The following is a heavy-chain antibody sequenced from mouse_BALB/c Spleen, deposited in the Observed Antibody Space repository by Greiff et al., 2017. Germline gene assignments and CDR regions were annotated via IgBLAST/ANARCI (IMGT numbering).Heavy chain of an antibody. J-gene: IGHJ4*01. Sequence: EVQLQQSGPELVKPGASVKMSCKASGYTFTSYVMHWVKQKPGQGLEWIGYINPYNDGTKYNEKFKGKATLTSDKSSSTAYMELSSLTSEDSAVYYCGYDYDAVGYAMDYWGQGTSVTVSS. V-gene: IGHV1-14*01. D-gene: IGHD2-4*01. CDR3: GYDYDAVGYAMDY. CDR2: INPYNDGT. CDR1: GYTFTSYV.